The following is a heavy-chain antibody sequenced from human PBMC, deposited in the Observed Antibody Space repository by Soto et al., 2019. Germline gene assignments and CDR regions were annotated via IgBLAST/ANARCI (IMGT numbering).Heavy chain of an antibody. CDR2: IKSGGNT. J-gene: IGHJ6*02. V-gene: IGHV3-66*01. Sequence: PGGSLRLSCAASGFTVSTDWMYWVRQAPGKGLEWVSVIKSGGNTNCADSVEGRFSISRDNSKNTVYLQMNSLRGEDTAVYYCVRENYYYGMDVWGQGTRVTVSS. CDR3: VRENYYYGMDV. CDR1: GFTVSTDW.